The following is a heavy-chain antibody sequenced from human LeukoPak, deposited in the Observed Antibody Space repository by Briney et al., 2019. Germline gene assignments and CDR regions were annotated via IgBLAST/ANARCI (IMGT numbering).Heavy chain of an antibody. CDR2: FDPEDGET. V-gene: IGHV1-24*01. Sequence: ASVNVSCKVSGYTLTELSIHWVRQAPGTELEWMGGFDPEDGETIYAQKFQGRVTMTEDTSTDTAYMELSSLRSEDTAVYYCATGVLYYGSGSYGYYGMDVWGQGTTVTVCS. CDR1: GYTLTELS. CDR3: ATGVLYYGSGSYGYYGMDV. J-gene: IGHJ6*02. D-gene: IGHD3-10*01.